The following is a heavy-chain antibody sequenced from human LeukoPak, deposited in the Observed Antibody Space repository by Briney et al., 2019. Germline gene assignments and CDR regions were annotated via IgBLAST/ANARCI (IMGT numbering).Heavy chain of an antibody. CDR3: ARGNFYGDPFDY. J-gene: IGHJ4*02. CDR2: IYHSGST. CDR1: GYSISSGYY. V-gene: IGHV4-38-2*02. Sequence: SETLSLTCTVSGYSISSGYYWGWIRQPPGKGLEWIGSIYHSGSTYYNPSLKSRVTISVDTSKNQFSLKLSSVTAADTAVYYCARGNFYGDPFDYWGQGTLVTVSS. D-gene: IGHD4-17*01.